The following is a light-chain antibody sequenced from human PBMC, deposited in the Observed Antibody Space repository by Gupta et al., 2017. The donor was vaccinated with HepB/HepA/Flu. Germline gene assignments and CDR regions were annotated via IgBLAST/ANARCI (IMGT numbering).Light chain of an antibody. Sequence: SYELTQPPALSVSPGQTATVTCSGDKLGEKFANWYQQRPGQSLRVVIYQDSKRPSGIPERFSGSNSGNTATLTIRGTQAMDEADYYCQAWDSYNVVFGGGTKLTVL. J-gene: IGLJ2*01. CDR2: QDS. CDR3: QAWDSYNVV. CDR1: KLGEKF. V-gene: IGLV3-1*01.